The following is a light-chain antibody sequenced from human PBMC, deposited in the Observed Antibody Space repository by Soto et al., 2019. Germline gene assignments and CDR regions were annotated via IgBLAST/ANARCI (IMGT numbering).Light chain of an antibody. CDR2: DVT. V-gene: IGLV2-11*01. CDR1: SSDVGAYNY. J-gene: IGLJ1*01. Sequence: QSVLTQPRAVSGSPGQSVTISCTGTSSDVGAYNYVSWYQKYPGKAPKLIIYDVTKRPSGVPDRFSGSNSGNTACLTISGLQAEDDADYACCSYRGISYVCGPGTKVTV. CDR3: CSYRGISYV.